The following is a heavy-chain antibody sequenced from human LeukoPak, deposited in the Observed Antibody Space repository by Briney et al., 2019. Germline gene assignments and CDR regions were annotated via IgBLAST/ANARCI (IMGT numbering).Heavy chain of an antibody. D-gene: IGHD6-13*01. V-gene: IGHV3-48*01. J-gene: IGHJ3*02. CDR2: ISSSSSTI. CDR3: ARHLDSSSWYWWGRSPFDI. CDR1: GFTFSSYS. Sequence: GGSLRLSCAASGFTFSSYSTNWVRQAPGKGLEWVSYISSSSSTIYYADSVKGRFTISRDNAKNSLYLQMNSLRAEDTAVYYCARHLDSSSWYWWGRSPFDIWGQGTMVTVSS.